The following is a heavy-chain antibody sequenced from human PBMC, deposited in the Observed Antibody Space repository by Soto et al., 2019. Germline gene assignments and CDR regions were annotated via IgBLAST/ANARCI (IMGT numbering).Heavy chain of an antibody. CDR3: ARQLAYCGGDCYTEPIDY. Sequence: ASVKVSCKASGYTFTKYYVFWVRQAPGQGLEWVGRINPNTGGTNYAQKFQDRVTMTRDTSITTAYMELSRLRSDDTAVYYCARQLAYCGGDCYTEPIDYWGRG. V-gene: IGHV1-2*06. CDR2: INPNTGGT. D-gene: IGHD2-21*02. CDR1: GYTFTKYY. J-gene: IGHJ4*02.